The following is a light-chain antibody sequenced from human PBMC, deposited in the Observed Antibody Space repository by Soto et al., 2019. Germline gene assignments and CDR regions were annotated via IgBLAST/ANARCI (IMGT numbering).Light chain of an antibody. CDR2: SNN. V-gene: IGLV1-44*01. Sequence: QSVLTQPPSASGTPGQRVAISCSGSSSNIGSKTVNWYQQLPGTAPKVVIYSNNQRPSGVPDRFSGSKSGTSASLAISGLQSVDEADYYCAVWDDSLNGWVFGGGTQLTVL. J-gene: IGLJ3*02. CDR3: AVWDDSLNGWV. CDR1: SSNIGSKT.